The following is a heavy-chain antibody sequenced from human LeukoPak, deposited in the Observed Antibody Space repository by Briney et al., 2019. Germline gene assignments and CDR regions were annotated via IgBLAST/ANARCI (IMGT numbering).Heavy chain of an antibody. J-gene: IGHJ4*02. CDR2: MFHSGTP. CDR1: GGSITTYY. CDR3: ARRRGWKQQLVYFDY. V-gene: IGHV4-59*08. Sequence: SETLSLTCTVSGGSITTYYWSWIRQPPGKGREWIAYMFHSGTPRYNPSLQSRVTISADTSKNQFSLNVRSTTAADTAVYYCARRRGWKQQLVYFDYWGQGTLATVSS. D-gene: IGHD6-13*01.